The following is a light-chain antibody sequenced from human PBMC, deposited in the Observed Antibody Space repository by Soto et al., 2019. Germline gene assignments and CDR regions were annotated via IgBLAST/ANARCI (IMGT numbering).Light chain of an antibody. CDR2: DAS. V-gene: IGKV1-17*01. J-gene: IGKJ1*01. Sequence: DFQMTQSPSSLSASVGDRVTITCRASQGIRNDLGWYQQKPGEAPKLLIYDASALPRGVPSRFSGSGSGTKFTLTIASLQPDDFATYYCQQYETFSGTFGPGTKVDI. CDR3: QQYETFSGT. CDR1: QGIRND.